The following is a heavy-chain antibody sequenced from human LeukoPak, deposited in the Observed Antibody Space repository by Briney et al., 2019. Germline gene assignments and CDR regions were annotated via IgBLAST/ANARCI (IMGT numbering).Heavy chain of an antibody. CDR2: IIPIFGTA. V-gene: IGHV1-69*13. D-gene: IGHD3-10*01. Sequence: SVKVSFKASGGTFSNYAISWVRQAPGQGLEWMGGIIPIFGTANYSQKFQGRVTITADESTSTAYMELSSLRSDDPAVYYCAREGDYHGSGSYYNVWFDPWGQGTLVTVSS. CDR3: AREGDYHGSGSYYNVWFDP. J-gene: IGHJ5*02. CDR1: GGTFSNYA.